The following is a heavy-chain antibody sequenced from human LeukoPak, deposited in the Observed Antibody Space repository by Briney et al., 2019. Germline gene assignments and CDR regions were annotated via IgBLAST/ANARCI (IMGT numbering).Heavy chain of an antibody. CDR2: IDPSDFYN. J-gene: IGHJ4*02. V-gene: IGHV5-10-1*01. D-gene: IGHD5-18*01. CDR1: GYSFTSYW. Sequence: GESLRISCKGSGYSFTSYWISWVRQMPGKGLEWMGRIDPSDFYNNYSPSFQGHDTISADKSITTAYLQWSSLKASDTAIYYCARQSSGYSSNFDYWGQGTLVTVSS. CDR3: ARQSSGYSSNFDY.